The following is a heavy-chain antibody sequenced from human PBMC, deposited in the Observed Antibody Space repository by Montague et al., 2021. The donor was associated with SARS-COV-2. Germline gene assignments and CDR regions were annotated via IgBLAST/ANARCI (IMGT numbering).Heavy chain of an antibody. V-gene: IGHV4-59*01. D-gene: IGHD5-12*01. CDR2: IYYSGST. Sequence: SETLSLTCTVSGGSISSNFWSWIRQPPGKGLEWIGYIYYSGSTNXNPSLKSRVTISVDTSKKQFSLQLSSVTAADTAVYYCARTRGYGPLFDFWGQGTLVTVSS. CDR1: GGSISSNF. CDR3: ARTRGYGPLFDF. J-gene: IGHJ4*02.